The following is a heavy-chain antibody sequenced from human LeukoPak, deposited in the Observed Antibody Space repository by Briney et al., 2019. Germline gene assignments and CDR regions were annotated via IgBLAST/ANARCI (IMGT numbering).Heavy chain of an antibody. Sequence: SVKVSCKASGGTFSSYAISWVRQAPGQGLEWTGRIIPILGIANYAQKFQGRVTITADKSTSTAYMELSSLRSEDTAVYYCARVEGSGSYNYWGQGTLVTVSS. CDR1: GGTFSSYA. V-gene: IGHV1-69*04. CDR2: IIPILGIA. CDR3: ARVEGSGSYNY. J-gene: IGHJ4*02. D-gene: IGHD3-10*01.